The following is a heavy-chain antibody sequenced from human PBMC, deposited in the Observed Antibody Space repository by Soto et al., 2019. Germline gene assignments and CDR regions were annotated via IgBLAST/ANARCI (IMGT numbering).Heavy chain of an antibody. D-gene: IGHD3-16*02. CDR1: GYTFSSYG. CDR2: ITVHNGIT. V-gene: IGHV1-18*04. J-gene: IGHJ6*02. CDR3: AGDRVVIQFDYGMDV. Sequence: ASVKVSCKASGYTFSSYGIRWVRQSPGYGLQWMGWITVHNGITINAQKLQGRVTMTTDTPTSTAYMELRSLRSDDAAVYYCAGDRVVIQFDYGMDVWGQGTTVTVSS.